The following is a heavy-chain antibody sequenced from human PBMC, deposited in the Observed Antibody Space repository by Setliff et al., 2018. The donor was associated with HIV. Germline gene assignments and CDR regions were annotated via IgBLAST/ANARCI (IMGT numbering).Heavy chain of an antibody. Sequence: SETLSLTCTVSGGSISSGSYYWSWIRQPAGKGLEWIGRIYSSGSTYYNPSLRSRVTISVDTSKNQFSLKLSSVTAADTAVYYCARLGHTFGGPGYWGQGTLVNVSS. D-gene: IGHD3-16*01. V-gene: IGHV4-61*02. CDR1: GGSISSGSYY. CDR3: ARLGHTFGGPGY. J-gene: IGHJ4*02. CDR2: IYSSGST.